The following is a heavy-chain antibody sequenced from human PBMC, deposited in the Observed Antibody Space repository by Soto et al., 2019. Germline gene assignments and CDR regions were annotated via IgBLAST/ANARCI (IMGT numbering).Heavy chain of an antibody. J-gene: IGHJ1*01. CDR1: GRSFSGFY. CDR2: INHSGST. V-gene: IGHV4-34*01. D-gene: IGHD6-19*01. Sequence: QVQLQQWGAGLLKPSETLSLTCAVYGRSFSGFYWSWIRQPPGKGLEWIGEINHSGSTNYNPSLKSRVTISVDTSKNQFSLKLSSVTAADTAVYYCARGVSGWYQEYFQHWGQGTLVTVSS. CDR3: ARGVSGWYQEYFQH.